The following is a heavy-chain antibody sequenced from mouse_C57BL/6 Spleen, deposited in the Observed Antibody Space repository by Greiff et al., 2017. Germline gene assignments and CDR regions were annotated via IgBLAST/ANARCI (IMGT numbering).Heavy chain of an antibody. CDR2: IDPETGGT. J-gene: IGHJ3*01. D-gene: IGHD1-1*01. CDR1: GYTFTDYE. CDR3: TRSGLYYYGSSYGFAY. V-gene: IGHV1-15*01. Sequence: QVHVKQSGAELVRPGASVTLSCKASGYTFTDYEMHWVKQTPVHGLEWIGAIDPETGGTAYNQKFKGKAILTADKSSSTAYMELRSLTSEDSAVYYCTRSGLYYYGSSYGFAYWGQGTLVTVSA.